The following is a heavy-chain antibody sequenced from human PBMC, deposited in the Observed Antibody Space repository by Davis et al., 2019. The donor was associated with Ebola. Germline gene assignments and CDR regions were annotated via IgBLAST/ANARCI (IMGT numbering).Heavy chain of an antibody. CDR3: TSRIAVAGTSYYYGMDV. CDR1: GFTFSGSA. V-gene: IGHV3-73*01. J-gene: IGHJ6*02. D-gene: IGHD6-19*01. CDR2: IRSKANSYAT. Sequence: PGGSLRLSCAASGFTFSGSAMHWVRQASGKGLEWVGRIRSKANSYATAYAASVKGRFTIPRDDSKNTAYLQMNSLKTEDTAVYYCTSRIAVAGTSYYYGMDVWGQGTTVTVSS.